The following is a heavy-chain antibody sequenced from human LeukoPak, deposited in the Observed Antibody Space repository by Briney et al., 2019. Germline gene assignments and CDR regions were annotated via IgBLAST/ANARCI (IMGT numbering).Heavy chain of an antibody. Sequence: ASVKVSCKASGYTFTSYYMHWVRQAPGQGLEWMGIINPSGGSTSYAQKFQGRVTMTRDTSTSTVYMELSSLRSEDTAVYYCARDQVGQYGDSDYDYWGQGTLVTVSS. CDR2: INPSGGST. V-gene: IGHV1-46*01. CDR1: GYTFTSYY. J-gene: IGHJ4*02. D-gene: IGHD4-17*01. CDR3: ARDQVGQYGDSDYDY.